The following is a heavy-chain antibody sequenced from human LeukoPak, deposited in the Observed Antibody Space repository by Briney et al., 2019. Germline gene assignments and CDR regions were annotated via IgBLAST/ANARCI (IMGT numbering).Heavy chain of an antibody. CDR3: ARDRLTSSYYYGMDV. V-gene: IGHV3-48*03. Sequence: GGSLRLSCAASGFTFSSYEMNWVRQAPGKGLEWVSYISSSGSTIYYAESVKGRFTISRDNAKNSLYLQMNSLRAEDTAVYYCARDRLTSSYYYGMDVWGKGTTVTVSS. CDR2: ISSSGSTI. J-gene: IGHJ6*04. CDR1: GFTFSSYE. D-gene: IGHD6-19*01.